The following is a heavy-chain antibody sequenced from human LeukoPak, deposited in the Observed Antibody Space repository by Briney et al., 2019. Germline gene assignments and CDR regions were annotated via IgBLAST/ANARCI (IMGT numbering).Heavy chain of an antibody. Sequence: SETLSLTCAVYGGSFSGYYWSWIRQPPGKGLEWIGEINHSGSTNYNPSLKSRVTISVDTSKNQFSLKLSSATAADTAVYYCARGAIAAAGNWFDPWGQGTLVTVSS. CDR3: ARGAIAAAGNWFDP. CDR1: GGSFSGYY. D-gene: IGHD6-13*01. V-gene: IGHV4-34*01. CDR2: INHSGST. J-gene: IGHJ5*02.